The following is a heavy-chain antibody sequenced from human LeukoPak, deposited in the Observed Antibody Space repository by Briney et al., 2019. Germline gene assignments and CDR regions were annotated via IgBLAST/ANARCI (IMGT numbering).Heavy chain of an antibody. D-gene: IGHD2-2*02. V-gene: IGHV1-46*01. CDR2: IYPRDGST. Sequence: ASVKVSCKASGYTLTSNYIHWVRQAPGQGLEGLGMIYPRDGSTSYAQKFQGRVTITADESTSTAYMELSSLRSEDTAVYYCARLVPAAIPNGDYWGQGTLVTVSS. CDR1: GYTLTSNY. J-gene: IGHJ4*02. CDR3: ARLVPAAIPNGDY.